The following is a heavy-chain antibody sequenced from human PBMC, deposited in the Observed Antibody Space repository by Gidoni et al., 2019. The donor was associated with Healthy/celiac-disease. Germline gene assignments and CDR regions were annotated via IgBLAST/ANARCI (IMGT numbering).Heavy chain of an antibody. CDR1: GGSISSSSYY. J-gene: IGHJ1*01. D-gene: IGHD2-21*02. V-gene: IGHV4-39*01. CDR2: IYYSGST. CDR3: ARQGYCGGDCYFEYFQH. Sequence: QLQLQESGPGLVKPSATLSLTCTVSGGSISSSSYYWGWIRQPPGKGLEWIGSIYYSGSTYYNPSLKSRVTISVDTSKNQFSLKLSSVTAADTAVYYCARQGYCGGDCYFEYFQHWGQGTLVTVSS.